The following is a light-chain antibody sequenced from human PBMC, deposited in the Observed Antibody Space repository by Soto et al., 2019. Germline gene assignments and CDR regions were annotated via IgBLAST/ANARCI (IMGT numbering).Light chain of an antibody. CDR2: EVS. CDR1: SSDVGAYNY. Sequence: QSVLTQPASVSGSPGQSITISCTGTSSDVGAYNYVSWYQQHPGKAPKLIIFEVSDRPSGVSNRFSGSKSGNTASLTISGLQAEDEADYYCTSYTTTLTLVFGGGTQLTVL. CDR3: TSYTTTLTLV. V-gene: IGLV2-14*01. J-gene: IGLJ2*01.